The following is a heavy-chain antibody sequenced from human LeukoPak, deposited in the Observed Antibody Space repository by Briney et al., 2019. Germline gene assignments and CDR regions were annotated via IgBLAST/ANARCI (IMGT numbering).Heavy chain of an antibody. J-gene: IGHJ4*02. CDR1: GYTFTSYY. Sequence: AXVKVSCKASGYTFTSYYMHWVRQAPGQGLEWMGIINPSGGSTNYAQKFQGRVTMTRDTSTSTVYMELSSLRSEDTAVYYCAREGGGNSDFSMEYYFDYWGQGTLVTVSS. V-gene: IGHV1-46*01. CDR3: AREGGGNSDFSMEYYFDY. D-gene: IGHD4-23*01. CDR2: INPSGGST.